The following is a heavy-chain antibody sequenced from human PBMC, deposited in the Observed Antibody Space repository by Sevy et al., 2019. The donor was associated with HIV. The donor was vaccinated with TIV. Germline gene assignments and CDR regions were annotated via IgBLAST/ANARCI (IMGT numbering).Heavy chain of an antibody. CDR3: TKDAGSGSFFSGYSYWNYMDV. D-gene: IGHD1-26*01. Sequence: GGSLRLSCTASGVNLNDYAMHWVRQVPGKGLEWVSSINYNADNIFYAESVKGRFTISRDNGQKSLYLQMDSLRVDDTALYFCTKDAGSGSFFSGYSYWNYMDVWGQGTTVTVSS. CDR1: GVNLNDYA. J-gene: IGHJ6*03. V-gene: IGHV3-9*01. CDR2: INYNADNI.